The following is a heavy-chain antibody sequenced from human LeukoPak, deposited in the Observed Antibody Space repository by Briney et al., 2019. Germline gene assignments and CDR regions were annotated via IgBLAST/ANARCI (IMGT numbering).Heavy chain of an antibody. CDR2: INHSGST. V-gene: IGHV4-34*01. CDR1: GGSFSGYY. D-gene: IGHD2-2*02. CDR3: ARQDQLLYHYYYMDV. Sequence: PSETLSLTCAVYGGSFSGYYWSWIRQPPGKGLEWIGEINHSGSTNYNPSLKSRVTISVDTSKNQFSLKLSSVTAADTAVYYCARQDQLLYHYYYMDVWGKGTTVTISS. J-gene: IGHJ6*03.